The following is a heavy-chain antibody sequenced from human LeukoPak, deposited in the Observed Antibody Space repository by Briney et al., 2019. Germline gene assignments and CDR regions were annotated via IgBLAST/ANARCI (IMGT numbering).Heavy chain of an antibody. CDR1: GFTFDDYA. Sequence: GGSLRLSCAASGFTFDDYAMHWVRQAPGKGLEWVSLISGDGGSTYYADSVKGRLTISRDNSKNSLYLQMNSLRTEDTALYYCAKSRREYDFWSVYFDYWGQGTLVTVSS. D-gene: IGHD3-3*01. J-gene: IGHJ4*02. V-gene: IGHV3-43*02. CDR3: AKSRREYDFWSVYFDY. CDR2: ISGDGGST.